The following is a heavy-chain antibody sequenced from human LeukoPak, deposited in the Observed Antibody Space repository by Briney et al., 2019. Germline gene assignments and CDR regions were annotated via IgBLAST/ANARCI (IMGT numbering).Heavy chain of an antibody. CDR3: ARQMNTVTADY. Sequence: SETLSLTCTVSGGSISSSSYLWVWIRQPPGKGLEWIGSIFYSGSTYYNPSLNSRVTISIDTSKNQFSLRLSSVTAADTAVYYCARQMNTVTADYWGQGTLVTVSS. CDR2: IFYSGST. D-gene: IGHD4-17*01. CDR1: GGSISSSSYL. V-gene: IGHV4-39*01. J-gene: IGHJ4*02.